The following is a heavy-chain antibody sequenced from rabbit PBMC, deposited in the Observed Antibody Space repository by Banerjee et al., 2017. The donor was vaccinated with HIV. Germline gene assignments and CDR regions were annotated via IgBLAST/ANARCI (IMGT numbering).Heavy chain of an antibody. CDR3: ARNYVNAFDP. CDR1: GFPFSNKVV. CDR2: IDTNDGDT. D-gene: IGHD1-1*01. Sequence: QQQLEESGGGLVKPEGSLTLTCKASGFPFSNKVVMCWVRQAPGKGLEWIACIDTNDGDTDYANWPKGRFTISKTSSTTVTLQMTSLTAADTATYFCARNYVNAFDPWGPGTLVTVS. V-gene: IGHV1S45*01. J-gene: IGHJ2*01.